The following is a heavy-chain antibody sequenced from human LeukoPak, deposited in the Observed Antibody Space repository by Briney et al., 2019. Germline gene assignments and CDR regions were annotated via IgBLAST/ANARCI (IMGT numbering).Heavy chain of an antibody. Sequence: GGSLRLSCAASGFTFSSYWMSWVRQAPGKGLDWVANIKQDGSENYYVDAVKGRFTISRDNAKNSLYLQMNSLRAEDTAVYYCAREGHSSSWYYFDYWGQGTLVTVSS. D-gene: IGHD6-13*01. J-gene: IGHJ4*02. CDR3: AREGHSSSWYYFDY. V-gene: IGHV3-7*01. CDR2: IKQDGSEN. CDR1: GFTFSSYW.